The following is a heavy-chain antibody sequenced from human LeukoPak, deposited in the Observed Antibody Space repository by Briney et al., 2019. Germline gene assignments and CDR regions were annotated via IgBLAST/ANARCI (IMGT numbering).Heavy chain of an antibody. D-gene: IGHD3-10*01. V-gene: IGHV4-34*01. J-gene: IGHJ4*02. Sequence: SSETLSLTCAVYGGSFSGYYWSWIRQLPGKGLEWIGEINHSGSTNYNPSLKSRVTISVDTSKNQFSLKLSSVTAADTAVYYCARGRNLWFGELWGLWGQGTLATVSS. CDR3: ARGRNLWFGELWGL. CDR1: GGSFSGYY. CDR2: INHSGST.